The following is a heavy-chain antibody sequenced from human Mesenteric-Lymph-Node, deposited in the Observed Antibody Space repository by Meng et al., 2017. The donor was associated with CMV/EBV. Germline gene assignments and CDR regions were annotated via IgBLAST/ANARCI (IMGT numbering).Heavy chain of an antibody. CDR3: GRGQQTFDP. CDR2: ISTNTGET. V-gene: IGHV1-2*06. J-gene: IGHJ5*02. D-gene: IGHD1-1*01. CDR1: GYSFTGYS. Sequence: QVQLVQSGAEVKKPGASVKVSCKASGYSFTGYSIHWVRQAPGQGLEWMGRISTNTGETIYEENFQGRVTMTRDTSINTAYMELSSLTSDDTAVYYCGRGQQTFDPWGQGTLVTVSS.